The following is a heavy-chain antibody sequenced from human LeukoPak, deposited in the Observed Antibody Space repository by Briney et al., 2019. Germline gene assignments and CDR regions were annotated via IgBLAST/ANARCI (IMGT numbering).Heavy chain of an antibody. CDR2: IYHSGST. CDR1: GYSISSGYY. CDR3: ARETSQKGAHYMDV. Sequence: SETLSLTCTVSGYSISSGYYWGWIRQPPGKGLEWIGNIYHSGSTYYNPSLKSRVTISLDTSKNQFSLKLSSVTAADTAVYYCARETSQKGAHYMDVWGKGTTVTISS. J-gene: IGHJ6*03. D-gene: IGHD3-16*01. V-gene: IGHV4-38-2*02.